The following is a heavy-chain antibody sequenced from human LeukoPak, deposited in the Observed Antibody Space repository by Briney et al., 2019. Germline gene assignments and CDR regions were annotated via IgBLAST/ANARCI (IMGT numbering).Heavy chain of an antibody. CDR1: GGSISSGDYY. CDR3: ARGGSSGSYYDY. V-gene: IGHV4-30-4*01. D-gene: IGHD1-26*01. CDR2: IYYSGST. Sequence: SQTLSLTCTVSGGSISSGDYYWSWIRQPPGKGLEWIGYIYYSGSTNYNPSLKSRVTISVDTSKNHFSLRLSSVTAADTAVYYCARGGSSGSYYDYWGQGTLVTVSS. J-gene: IGHJ4*02.